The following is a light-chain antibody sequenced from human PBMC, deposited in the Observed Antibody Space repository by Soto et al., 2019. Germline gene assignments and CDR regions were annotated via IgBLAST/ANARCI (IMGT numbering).Light chain of an antibody. CDR1: QSINSRY. CDR2: GAS. CDR3: QQFGSSPGYT. Sequence: EIVLTQSPGTLSLSPGERATLSCRASQSINSRYLAWYQQKPGQAPRLLIYGASTSATAIPDRFSGSGSGTDFTLTISRLEPEDFAVYYCQQFGSSPGYTFGPGTKVDIK. J-gene: IGKJ3*01. V-gene: IGKV3-20*01.